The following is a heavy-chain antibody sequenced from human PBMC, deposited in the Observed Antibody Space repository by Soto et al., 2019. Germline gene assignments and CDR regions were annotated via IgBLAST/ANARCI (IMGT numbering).Heavy chain of an antibody. D-gene: IGHD3-10*01. Sequence: GASVKVSCKASGYTFTSYGISWVRQAPGQGLEWMGWISAYNGNTNYAQKLQGRVTMTTDTSTSTAYMELRSLRSDDTAVYYCATVLTGPPPPYNWFDPWGQGTLVTVSS. CDR1: GYTFTSYG. J-gene: IGHJ5*02. CDR2: ISAYNGNT. CDR3: ATVLTGPPPPYNWFDP. V-gene: IGHV1-18*04.